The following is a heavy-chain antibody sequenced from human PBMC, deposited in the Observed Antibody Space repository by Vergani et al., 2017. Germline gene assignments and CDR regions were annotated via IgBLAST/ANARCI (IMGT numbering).Heavy chain of an antibody. Sequence: QVQLVQSGAEVKKPGASVKVSCKASGYTFTGYYMHWVRQAPGQGLEWMGWINPNSGGTNYAQKFQGRVTMTRDTSISTAYMELSRLRSDDTAVYYCARDAGYCSGGGCFSPRDYYYGMDVWGQGTTVTVSS. V-gene: IGHV1-2*02. CDR2: INPNSGGT. CDR1: GYTFTGYY. D-gene: IGHD2-15*01. CDR3: ARDAGYCSGGGCFSPRDYYYGMDV. J-gene: IGHJ6*02.